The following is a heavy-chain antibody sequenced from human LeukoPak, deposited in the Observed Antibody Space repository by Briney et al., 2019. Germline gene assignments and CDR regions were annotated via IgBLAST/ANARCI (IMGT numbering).Heavy chain of an antibody. V-gene: IGHV3-74*01. J-gene: IGHJ6*02. Sequence: GGSLRLSCAASGFTFSSYWVHWVRQAPGKGLVWVSRINSDGSSTSYADSVKGRFTISRDNAKNTLYLQMNSLRAEDTAVYYCARDDHTYYGMDVWGQGTTVTVSS. CDR3: ARDDHTYYGMDV. CDR2: INSDGSST. CDR1: GFTFSSYW.